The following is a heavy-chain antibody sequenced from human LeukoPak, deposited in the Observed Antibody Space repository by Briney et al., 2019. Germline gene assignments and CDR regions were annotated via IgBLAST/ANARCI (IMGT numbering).Heavy chain of an antibody. CDR1: GFTVSGNY. Sequence: GGSLRLSCAVSGFTVSGNYMSWVRQAPGKGLEWVSLIYSGGTAYYADSVKGRFTISRDNSKNTLYLQMNSLRAEDTAVYYCARRAGGYSHPYDYWGQGILVTVSS. CDR2: IYSGGTA. CDR3: ARRAGGYSHPYDY. D-gene: IGHD4-23*01. V-gene: IGHV3-53*01. J-gene: IGHJ4*02.